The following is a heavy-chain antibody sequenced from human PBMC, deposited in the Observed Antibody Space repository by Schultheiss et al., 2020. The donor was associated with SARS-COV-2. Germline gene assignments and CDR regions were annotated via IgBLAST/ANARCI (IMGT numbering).Heavy chain of an antibody. CDR3: ARLIRAAAGTPYDY. V-gene: IGHV4-59*08. CDR1: GGSISSYY. Sequence: SETLSLTCTVSGGSISSYYWSWIRQPPGKGLEWIGYIYYSGSTNYNPSLKSRVTISVDTSKNQFSLKLSSVTAADTAVYYCARLIRAAAGTPYDYWGQGTLVTVSS. J-gene: IGHJ4*02. CDR2: IYYSGST. D-gene: IGHD6-13*01.